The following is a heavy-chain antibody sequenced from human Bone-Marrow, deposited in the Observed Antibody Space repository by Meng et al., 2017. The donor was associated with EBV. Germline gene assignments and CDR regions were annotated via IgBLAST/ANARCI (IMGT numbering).Heavy chain of an antibody. Sequence: HVHLVEYAAEVKEPGSPVKVSWEASGGAFSSYAISWLRQAPGQGLEWMVGIIPIFGTANYAKKFQGRVTIPAADSTSTAYMELSILRSEDTAVYYCARFPNNYDSSGYGYWGQGTLVTVSS. CDR1: GGAFSSYA. CDR3: ARFPNNYDSSGYGY. D-gene: IGHD3-22*01. J-gene: IGHJ4*02. CDR2: IIPIFGTA. V-gene: IGHV1-69*01.